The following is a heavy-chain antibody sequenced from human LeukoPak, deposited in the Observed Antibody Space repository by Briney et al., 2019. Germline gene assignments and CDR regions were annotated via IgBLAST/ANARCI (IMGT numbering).Heavy chain of an antibody. Sequence: GGSLRLSCAASGFTFSSYGMHWVRQAPGKGLGWVAVISYDGSNKYYADSVKGRFTISRDNSKNTLYLQMNSLRAEDTAVYYCAKAATNGNAFDIWGQGTMVTVSS. V-gene: IGHV3-30*18. J-gene: IGHJ3*02. CDR2: ISYDGSNK. CDR1: GFTFSSYG. D-gene: IGHD2-8*01. CDR3: AKAATNGNAFDI.